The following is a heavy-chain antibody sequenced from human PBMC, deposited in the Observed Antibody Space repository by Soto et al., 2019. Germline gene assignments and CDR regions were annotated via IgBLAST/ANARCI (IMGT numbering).Heavy chain of an antibody. CDR1: GGSISSGGYS. D-gene: IGHD6-13*01. CDR3: ARHRGSSWYYXFDP. CDR2: IYYSGST. Sequence: SETLSLTCAVSGGSISSGGYSWSWIRQPPGKSLEWIGYIYYSGSTNYNPSLKSRVTISVDTSKNQFSLKLSSVTAADTAVYYCARHRGSSWYYXFDPWGQGTLVTVSS. V-gene: IGHV4-61*08. J-gene: IGHJ5*02.